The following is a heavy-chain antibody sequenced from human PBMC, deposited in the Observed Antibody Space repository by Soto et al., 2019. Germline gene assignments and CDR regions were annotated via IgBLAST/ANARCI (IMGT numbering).Heavy chain of an antibody. V-gene: IGHV4-34*01. D-gene: IGHD6-13*01. J-gene: IGHJ4*02. CDR2: INHSGST. CDR1: GGSFSGYY. Sequence: PSETLSLTCAVYGGSFSGYYWSWIRQPPGKGLEWIGEINHSGSTNYNPSLKSRVTISVDTSKNQFSLKLSSVTAADTAVYYCARGGVAAAGSHFDYWGKGTLVTVSS. CDR3: ARGGVAAAGSHFDY.